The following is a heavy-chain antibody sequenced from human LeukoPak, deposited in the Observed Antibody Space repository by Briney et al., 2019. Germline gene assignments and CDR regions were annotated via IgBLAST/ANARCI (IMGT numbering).Heavy chain of an antibody. D-gene: IGHD5-24*01. J-gene: IGHJ4*02. CDR2: ISYDGSNK. CDR3: AKDRGRDGYNWQGNY. Sequence: GGSLRLSCAASGFTFSSYAMHWVRQAPGKGLEWVAVISYDGSNKYYADSVKGRFTISRDNSKNTLYLQMNSLRAEDTAVYYCAKDRGRDGYNWQGNYWGQGTLVTVSS. CDR1: GFTFSSYA. V-gene: IGHV3-30*04.